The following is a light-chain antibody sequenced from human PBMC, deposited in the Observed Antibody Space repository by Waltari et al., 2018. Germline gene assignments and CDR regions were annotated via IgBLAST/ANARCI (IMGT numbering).Light chain of an antibody. V-gene: IGKV1-5*03. Sequence: DIQMTQSPSTLSASVGDRLTITCRASQSISSWLAWYQQKPGKAPKLLIFKASSLHMGVPSRFSGSRAGTESTLTISSLQPDDLATYYGQQYNSYPRPFGQGTKVEIK. J-gene: IGKJ1*01. CDR2: KAS. CDR1: QSISSW. CDR3: QQYNSYPRP.